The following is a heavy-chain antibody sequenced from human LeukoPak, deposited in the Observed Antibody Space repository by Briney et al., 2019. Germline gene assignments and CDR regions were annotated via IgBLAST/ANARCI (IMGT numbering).Heavy chain of an antibody. J-gene: IGHJ5*02. D-gene: IGHD3-22*01. V-gene: IGHV1-69*02. CDR2: IIPILGIA. CDR1: GGSFSSYT. CDR3: ARYYYDSSGPGAFDP. Sequence: SVKVSCKASGGSFSSYTISWVRQAPGQGLEWMGRIIPILGIANYAQKFQGRVTITADKSTSTAYMELSSLRSEDTAVYYCARYYYDSSGPGAFDPWGQGTLVTVSS.